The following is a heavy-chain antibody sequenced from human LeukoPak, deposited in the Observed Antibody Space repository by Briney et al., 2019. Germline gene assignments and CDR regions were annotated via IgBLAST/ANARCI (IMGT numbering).Heavy chain of an antibody. V-gene: IGHV3-30-3*01. D-gene: IGHD3-22*01. CDR3: ARDVYHDRDYYDSSGLLDY. Sequence: GRSQRLSCAASGFTFSSYAMHWVRQAPGKGLEWVAVISYDGSNKYYADSVKGRFTISRDNSKNTLYLQMNSLRAEDTAVYYCARDVYHDRDYYDSSGLLDYWGQGTLVTVSS. CDR2: ISYDGSNK. CDR1: GFTFSSYA. J-gene: IGHJ4*02.